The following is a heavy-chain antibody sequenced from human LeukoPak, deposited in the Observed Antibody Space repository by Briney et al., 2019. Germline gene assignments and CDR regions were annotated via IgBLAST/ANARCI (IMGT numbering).Heavy chain of an antibody. V-gene: IGHV4-59*01. CDR1: GGSISSYY. D-gene: IGHD5-24*01. J-gene: IGHJ4*02. Sequence: PSETLSLTCTVSGGSISSYYWSWIRQPPGKRLEWIGYIYYSGTTNQNPSLQSRLTISVDTSKNQFSLKLSSVTAADTAVYYCARDISDSGGYNPGYWGQGILVTVSS. CDR2: IYYSGTT. CDR3: ARDISDSGGYNPGY.